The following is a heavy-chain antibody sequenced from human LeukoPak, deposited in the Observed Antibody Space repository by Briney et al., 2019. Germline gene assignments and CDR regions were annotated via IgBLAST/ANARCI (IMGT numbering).Heavy chain of an antibody. D-gene: IGHD5-18*01. CDR1: GFTFSSYS. CDR3: AKDTGMGYYYGMDV. V-gene: IGHV3-21*01. J-gene: IGHJ6*02. CDR2: ISSSSSYI. Sequence: PGGSLRLSCAASGFTFSSYSMNWVRQAPGKGLEWVSSISSSSSYIYYADSVKGRFTISRDNAKNSLYLQMNSLRAEDTAVYYCAKDTGMGYYYGMDVWGQGTTVTVSS.